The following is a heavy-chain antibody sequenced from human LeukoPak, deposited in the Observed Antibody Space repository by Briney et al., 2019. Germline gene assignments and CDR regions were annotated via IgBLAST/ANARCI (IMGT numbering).Heavy chain of an antibody. Sequence: PGGSLRLSCAASGFTFSNYVMGWVRQAPGKGLQWVSIINGSGSFTSYADSVKGRLTISRDNSKNTLYLQMNSLRAEDTAVYYCAKDDYGGNSYHDYWGQGTLVTVSS. CDR3: AKDDYGGNSYHDY. CDR2: INGSGSFT. J-gene: IGHJ4*02. CDR1: GFTFSNYV. D-gene: IGHD4-23*01. V-gene: IGHV3-23*01.